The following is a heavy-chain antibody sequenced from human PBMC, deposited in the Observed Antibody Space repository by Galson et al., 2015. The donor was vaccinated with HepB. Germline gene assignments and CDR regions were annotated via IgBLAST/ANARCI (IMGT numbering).Heavy chain of an antibody. D-gene: IGHD2-15*01. CDR1: GYSFTSFW. J-gene: IGHJ4*02. Sequence: QSGAEVKKPGESLKISCKGSGYSFTSFWIAWVRQTPGKGLEWMGIIYPGDSDTSYSPSFQGPVTISVGKSINTAYLQWSSLEASDTAMYYCARGSQYCNGQSCRFDSWGQGSLVTVSS. CDR2: IYPGDSDT. CDR3: ARGSQYCNGQSCRFDS. V-gene: IGHV5-51*01.